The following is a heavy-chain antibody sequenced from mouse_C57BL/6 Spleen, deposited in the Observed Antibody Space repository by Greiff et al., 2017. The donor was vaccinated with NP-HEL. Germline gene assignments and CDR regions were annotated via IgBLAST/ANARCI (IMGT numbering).Heavy chain of an antibody. J-gene: IGHJ3*01. CDR2: ILPGSGST. CDR3: ARSAYLYGSRSWFAY. CDR1: GYTFTGYW. V-gene: IGHV1-9*01. Sequence: LMESGAELMKPGASVKLSCKATGYTFTGYWIEWVKQRPGHGLEWIGEILPGSGSTNYNEKFKGKATFTADTSSNTAYMQLSSLTTEDSAIYYCARSAYLYGSRSWFAYWGQGTLVTVSA. D-gene: IGHD1-1*01.